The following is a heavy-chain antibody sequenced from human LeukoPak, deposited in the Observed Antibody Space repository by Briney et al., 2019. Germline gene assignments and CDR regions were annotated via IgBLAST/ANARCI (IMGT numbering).Heavy chain of an antibody. CDR2: ISPSGGST. Sequence: ASVKVSCKAFGYTFTSNYMHWVRQAPGQGPEWMGVISPSGGSTTYAQKFQGRVTLTRDMSTSTDYLELSSLRSEDTAVYCCASDNSVRDEAWWFNPWGQGTLVTVSS. CDR3: ASDNSVRDEAWWFNP. D-gene: IGHD5-24*01. J-gene: IGHJ5*02. V-gene: IGHV1-46*01. CDR1: GYTFTSNY.